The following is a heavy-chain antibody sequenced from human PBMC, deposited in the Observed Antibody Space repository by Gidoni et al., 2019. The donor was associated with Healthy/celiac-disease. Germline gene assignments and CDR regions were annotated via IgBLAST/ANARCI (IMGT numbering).Heavy chain of an antibody. CDR2: ISSSSSAI. J-gene: IGHJ4*02. CDR3: ARDTSGWYWGFDY. D-gene: IGHD6-19*01. CDR1: GFTFSSYS. Sequence: EVQLVESGGGLVQPGGSLRLSCAASGFTFSSYSMNWVRQAPGKGLEWGSYISSSSSAIYYADSVKGRFTISRDNAKNSLYLQMNSLRAEDTAVYYCARDTSGWYWGFDYWGQGTLVTVSS. V-gene: IGHV3-48*01.